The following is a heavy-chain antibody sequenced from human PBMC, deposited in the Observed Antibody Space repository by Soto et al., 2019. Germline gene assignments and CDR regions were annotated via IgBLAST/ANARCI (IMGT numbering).Heavy chain of an antibody. CDR2: IYPGDSDT. V-gene: IGHV5-51*01. CDR1: GYSFTSYW. Sequence: PGEFLKISCKGSGYSFTSYWSGWVRQMPGKGLEWMGIIYPGDSDTRYSPSFQGQVTISADKSISTAYLQWSSLKASDTAMYYCARRPSSSWYYYYGMDVWGQGTTVTVSS. CDR3: ARRPSSSWYYYYGMDV. J-gene: IGHJ6*02. D-gene: IGHD6-13*01.